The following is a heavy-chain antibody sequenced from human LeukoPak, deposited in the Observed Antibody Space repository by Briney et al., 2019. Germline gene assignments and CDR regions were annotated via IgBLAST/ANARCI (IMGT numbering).Heavy chain of an antibody. CDR1: GFTFSSYS. Sequence: GGSLRLSCAASGFTFSSYSMNWVRQAPGKRLQWVSYISGISSTVFYADSVKGRFTISRDNAKNSLYLQMNSLRAEDTAVYYCAKGWDRSSSWYYFDYWGQGTLVTVSS. J-gene: IGHJ4*02. V-gene: IGHV3-48*04. D-gene: IGHD6-13*01. CDR2: ISGISSTV. CDR3: AKGWDRSSSWYYFDY.